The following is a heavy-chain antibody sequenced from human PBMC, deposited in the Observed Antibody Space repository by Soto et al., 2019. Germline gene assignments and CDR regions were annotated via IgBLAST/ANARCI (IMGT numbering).Heavy chain of an antibody. Sequence: SQTLSLTCAISGDSVSSNSAAWNWIRQSPSRGLEWLGRTYYRSKWYNDYAGSVKSRITINPDTSKNQFSLQLNSVTPEDTAVYYCASVWLAIAVAGTTYYYGMDVWGQGTTVTVSS. CDR3: ASVWLAIAVAGTTYYYGMDV. D-gene: IGHD6-19*01. J-gene: IGHJ6*02. V-gene: IGHV6-1*01. CDR1: GDSVSSNSAA. CDR2: TYYRSKWYN.